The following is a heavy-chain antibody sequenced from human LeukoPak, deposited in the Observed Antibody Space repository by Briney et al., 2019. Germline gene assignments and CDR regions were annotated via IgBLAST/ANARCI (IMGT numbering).Heavy chain of an antibody. CDR1: DYSITSDYY. CDR2: IYHSGST. Sequence: PSETLSPTCTVSDYSITSDYYWGWIRLPPGKGLEWIGSIYHSGSTYYNPSLKSRVTISVDTSKNEFSLRLSSVTAADTAVYYCARDERELRYDGFDIWGQGTMVTVSS. CDR3: ARDERELRYDGFDI. D-gene: IGHD1-7*01. V-gene: IGHV4-38-2*02. J-gene: IGHJ3*02.